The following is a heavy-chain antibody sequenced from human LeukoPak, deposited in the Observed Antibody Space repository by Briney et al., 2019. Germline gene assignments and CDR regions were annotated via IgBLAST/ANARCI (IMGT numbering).Heavy chain of an antibody. CDR1: GFTFSSYG. J-gene: IGHJ4*02. D-gene: IGHD3-3*01. CDR2: ISYDGSNK. CDR3: AKLSDFWSGYPPDY. Sequence: GGSLRLSCAASGFTFSSYGMHWVRQAPGKGLEWVAVISYDGSNKYYADSVKGRFTISRDNSKNTLYLQMNSLRAEDTAVYYCAKLSDFWSGYPPDYWGQGTLVTVSS. V-gene: IGHV3-30*18.